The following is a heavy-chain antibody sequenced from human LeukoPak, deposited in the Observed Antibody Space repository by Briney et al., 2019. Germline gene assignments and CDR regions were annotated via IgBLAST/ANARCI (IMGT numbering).Heavy chain of an antibody. CDR3: AKAHKLLWFGEFDY. V-gene: IGHV3-23*01. D-gene: IGHD3-10*01. CDR2: TSSSDAGT. J-gene: IGHJ4*02. Sequence: GGSLRLSCAVSGFPLSSYAMSWVRQAPGKGLEWVSATSSSDAGTYYADSVRGRFTISRDNSKNTLYLQMNSLRAEDAAVYYCAKAHKLLWFGEFDYWGQGTLVTVSS. CDR1: GFPLSSYA.